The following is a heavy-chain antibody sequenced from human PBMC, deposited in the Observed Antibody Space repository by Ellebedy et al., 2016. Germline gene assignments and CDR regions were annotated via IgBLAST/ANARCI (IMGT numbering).Heavy chain of an antibody. D-gene: IGHD6-19*01. CDR1: GFTFSKHA. Sequence: GESLKISCAASGFTFSKHAMNWVRQPPGKGLEWVSALSGSGGTIYYADSVKGRFTISRDNSKNTLYLQINNLGADDTAVYYCAKGASSGWYSGWFDPWGQGTRVTVSS. CDR3: AKGASSGWYSGWFDP. CDR2: LSGSGGTI. V-gene: IGHV3-23*01. J-gene: IGHJ5*02.